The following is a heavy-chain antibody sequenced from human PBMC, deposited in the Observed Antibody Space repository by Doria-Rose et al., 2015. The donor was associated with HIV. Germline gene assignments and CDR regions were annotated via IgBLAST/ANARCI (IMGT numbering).Heavy chain of an antibody. Sequence: QESGPVLVRPTETLTLTCTVSGVSLSSPGMGVSWIRQPPGKALEWLAQIFSDDERSYKTSLKSRLTISRGTSKSQVVLTMTDTDPVDTATYYCARIKSSRWYHKYYFDFWGQGTLVIVSA. CDR2: IFSDDER. D-gene: IGHD6-13*01. V-gene: IGHV2-26*01. CDR3: ARIKSSRWYHKYYFDF. J-gene: IGHJ4*02. CDR1: GVSLSSPGMG.